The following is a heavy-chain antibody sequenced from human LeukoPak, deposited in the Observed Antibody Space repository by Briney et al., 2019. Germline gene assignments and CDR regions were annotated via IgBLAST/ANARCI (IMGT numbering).Heavy chain of an antibody. V-gene: IGHV5-51*01. J-gene: IGHJ6*04. CDR3: ARHTKAGRCYDYGMDV. CDR1: GYNFTSYW. D-gene: IGHD4-17*01. CDR2: IYPCECDT. Sequence: GESLQISCQGFGYNFTSYWIGWVRQVPGKGLEWMGIIYPCECDTKYSTSFQGQVTISAAKSIRTAYLQWSSLKASETAMYYCARHTKAGRCYDYGMDVWGKGTTFTVSS.